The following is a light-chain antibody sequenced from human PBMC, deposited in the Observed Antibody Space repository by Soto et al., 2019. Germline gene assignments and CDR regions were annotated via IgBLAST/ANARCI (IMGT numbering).Light chain of an antibody. Sequence: QSALTQPRSVSGSPGQSVTISCTGTSSDVGAYDHVSWYQQHPGKAPKLMIHDVNQRPSGVPDRLSGSKSGNTASLTISGLQAEDEADYYCCSFAAMSGYVFGTGTKV. CDR3: CSFAAMSGYV. CDR1: SSDVGAYDH. J-gene: IGLJ1*01. CDR2: DVN. V-gene: IGLV2-11*01.